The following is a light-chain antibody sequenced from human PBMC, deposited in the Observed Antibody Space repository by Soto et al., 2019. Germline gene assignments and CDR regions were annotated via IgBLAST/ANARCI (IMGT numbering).Light chain of an antibody. CDR2: GAS. V-gene: IGKV3-20*01. Sequence: EILLTQSPDTLSLSPGERATLSCRAAQSVGTRLAWYQHKTGQAXRLLISGASSRATGIPDRFTGSGSETSFTLTISRLEPEDFALYYCQHYQSGHPITFGQGTRLEIK. J-gene: IGKJ5*01. CDR3: QHYQSGHPIT. CDR1: QSVGTR.